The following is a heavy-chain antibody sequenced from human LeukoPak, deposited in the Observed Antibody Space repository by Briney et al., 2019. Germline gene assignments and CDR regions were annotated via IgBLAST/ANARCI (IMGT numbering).Heavy chain of an antibody. V-gene: IGHV4-59*01. J-gene: IGHJ6*03. D-gene: IGHD4-11*01. CDR1: GGSISSYY. Sequence: SETLSLTCTVSGGSISSYYWSWIRQPPGKGLEWIGYIYYSGSTNYNPSLKSRVTISVDTSKNQFSLKLSSVTAADTAVYYCARDTVTSYYYYYYYMDVWGKGTTVTVSS. CDR3: ARDTVTSYYYYYYYMDV. CDR2: IYYSGST.